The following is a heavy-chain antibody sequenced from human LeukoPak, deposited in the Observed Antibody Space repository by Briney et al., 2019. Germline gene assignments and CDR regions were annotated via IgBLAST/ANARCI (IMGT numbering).Heavy chain of an antibody. CDR3: ARDLDYDSSGYYPLGYFDY. Sequence: GSLRLSCAASGFTFSSYWMSWVRQPPGKGLEWIGEIYHSGSTNYNPSLKSRVTISVDTSKSQFSLKLRSVTAADTAVYYCARDLDYDSSGYYPLGYFDYWGQGTLVTVSS. V-gene: IGHV4-4*02. CDR1: GFTFSSYW. CDR2: IYHSGST. D-gene: IGHD3-22*01. J-gene: IGHJ4*02.